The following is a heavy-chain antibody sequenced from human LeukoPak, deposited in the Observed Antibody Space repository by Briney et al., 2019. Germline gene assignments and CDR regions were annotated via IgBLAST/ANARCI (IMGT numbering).Heavy chain of an antibody. D-gene: IGHD5-24*01. CDR3: ARDRVEMATTDAFDI. J-gene: IGHJ3*02. Sequence: SVKVSCKASGGTFSSYAISWVRQAPGQGLEWMGGIIPIFGTANYAQKFQGRVTITADESTSTAYMELSSLRSEDTAVYYCARDRVEMATTDAFDIWGQGTMDTVSS. CDR1: GGTFSSYA. CDR2: IIPIFGTA. V-gene: IGHV1-69*13.